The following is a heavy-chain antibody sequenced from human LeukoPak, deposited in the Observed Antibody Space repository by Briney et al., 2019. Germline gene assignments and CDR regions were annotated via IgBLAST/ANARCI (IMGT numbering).Heavy chain of an antibody. D-gene: IGHD2-21*02. CDR1: GFTFSSYG. J-gene: IGHJ6*03. CDR3: AKGNCGGDCYSQSHYYYYYMDV. CDR2: IWYDGSNK. Sequence: GGSLRLSCAASGFTFSSYGMHWARQAPGKGLEWVAVIWYDGSNKYYADSVKGRFTISRDNSKNTLYLQMNSLRAEDTAVYYCAKGNCGGDCYSQSHYYYYYMDVWGKGTTVTVSS. V-gene: IGHV3-33*06.